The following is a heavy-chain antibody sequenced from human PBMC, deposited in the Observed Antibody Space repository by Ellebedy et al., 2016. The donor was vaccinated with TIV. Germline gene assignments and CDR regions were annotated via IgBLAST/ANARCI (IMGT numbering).Heavy chain of an antibody. Sequence: SVKVSCXASGGTFSSYAISWVRQAPGQGLEWMGGIIPIFGTANYAQKFQGRVTITADKSTSTAYMELSSLRSEDTAVYYCARGGPWVVVVPAAIYGMDVWGQGTTVTVSS. CDR3: ARGGPWVVVVPAAIYGMDV. CDR2: IIPIFGTA. D-gene: IGHD2-2*01. J-gene: IGHJ6*02. V-gene: IGHV1-69*06. CDR1: GGTFSSYA.